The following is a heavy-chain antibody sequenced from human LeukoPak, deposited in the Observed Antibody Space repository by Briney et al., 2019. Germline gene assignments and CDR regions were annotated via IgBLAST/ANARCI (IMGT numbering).Heavy chain of an antibody. J-gene: IGHJ4*02. Sequence: GGSLRLSCAASGFTFSSYAMSWVRQAPGKGLEWVSVISGSGGSTYYADSVKGRFTISRDNSKNTLYLQMNSLRAEDTAVYYCAKDVNSSGYYLGFDYWGQGTLVTVSS. V-gene: IGHV3-23*01. CDR3: AKDVNSSGYYLGFDY. CDR1: GFTFSSYA. D-gene: IGHD3-22*01. CDR2: ISGSGGST.